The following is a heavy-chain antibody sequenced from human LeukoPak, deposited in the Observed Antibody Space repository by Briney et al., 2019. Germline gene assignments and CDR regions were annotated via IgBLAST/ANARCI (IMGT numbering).Heavy chain of an antibody. D-gene: IGHD2-2*01. Sequence: PGGSLRLSCAASGFTFSSYSMNWVRQAPGKGLEWVSSISSSSSYIYYADSVKGRFTISRDNAKNSLYLQMNSLRAEDTAVYCCARASYCSSTSCYGDYFDYWGQGTLVTVSS. CDR2: ISSSSSYI. CDR3: ARASYCSSTSCYGDYFDY. J-gene: IGHJ4*02. CDR1: GFTFSSYS. V-gene: IGHV3-21*01.